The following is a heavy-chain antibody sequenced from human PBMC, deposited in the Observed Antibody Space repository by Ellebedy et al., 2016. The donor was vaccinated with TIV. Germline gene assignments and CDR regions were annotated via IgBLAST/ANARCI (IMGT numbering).Heavy chain of an antibody. CDR2: ISRNGETI. CDR1: GFIFSDYY. D-gene: IGHD6-19*01. Sequence: GGSLRLSCAASGFIFSDYYMSWVRQAPGKGLEWLSYISRNGETIYYADSVKGRFTISRDNAKNSLYLKMSSLRAEETAVYYCARDGVAVSDPWGAENDYWGQGTLVTVSS. J-gene: IGHJ4*02. CDR3: ARDGVAVSDPWGAENDY. V-gene: IGHV3-11*01.